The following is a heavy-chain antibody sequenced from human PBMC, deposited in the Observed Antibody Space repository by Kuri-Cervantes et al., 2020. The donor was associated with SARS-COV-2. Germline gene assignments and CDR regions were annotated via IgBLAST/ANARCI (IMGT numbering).Heavy chain of an antibody. V-gene: IGHV4-39*01. CDR1: SGSISSSGYY. CDR3: ARRNSPYSSSSYYFDY. Sequence: LRLSCTVFSGSISSSGYYWGWIRQPPWKGLEWIGSIFYSGSTYYNPSLKSRVTISVYTSKNQFSLKLSSVTAADTAVYYCARRNSPYSSSSYYFDYCGQGTLVTVSS. D-gene: IGHD6-13*01. CDR2: IFYSGST. J-gene: IGHJ4*02.